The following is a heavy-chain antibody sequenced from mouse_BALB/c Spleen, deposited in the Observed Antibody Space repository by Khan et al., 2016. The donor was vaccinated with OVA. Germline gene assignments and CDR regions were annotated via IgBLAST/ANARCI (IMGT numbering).Heavy chain of an antibody. J-gene: IGHJ4*01. CDR3: ASELGRYYAMDY. V-gene: IGHV3-2*02. D-gene: IGHD4-1*01. CDR2: ITNSGRT. CDR1: VYSITRDYA. Sequence: EVELVESGPGLVKPSQSLSLTCTVTVYSITRDYAWNWIRQFPGNKLAWMGYITNSGRTNYNPSLKSRLSITRDTAKNQFFLHLNSVTTEDTATYYCASELGRYYAMDYWGQGTSVTVSS.